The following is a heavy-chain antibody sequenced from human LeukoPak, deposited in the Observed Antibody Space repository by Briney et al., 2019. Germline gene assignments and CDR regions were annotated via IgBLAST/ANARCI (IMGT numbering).Heavy chain of an antibody. CDR2: ISSSGSTI. V-gene: IGHV3-11*04. J-gene: IGHJ5*02. Sequence: GGSLRLSCAASGFTFSDYYMSWIRQAPGKGLEWASYISSSGSTIYYADSVKGRFTISRDNAKNSLYLQMNSLRAEDTAVYYCARDYEPNYYDSSGYSPWGQGTLVTVSS. CDR3: ARDYEPNYYDSSGYSP. D-gene: IGHD3-22*01. CDR1: GFTFSDYY.